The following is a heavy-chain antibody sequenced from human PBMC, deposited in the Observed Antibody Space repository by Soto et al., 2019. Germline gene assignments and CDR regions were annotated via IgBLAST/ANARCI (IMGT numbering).Heavy chain of an antibody. Sequence: PSETLSLTCAVSGGSISTSNWWNWVRQPPGKGLEWIGEIYYSGRTNFNPSLKSRVTISIDKSKNQVSLRLSSVTAADTAVYYCARRAVAGTSWFDPWGQGTQVT. V-gene: IGHV4-4*02. CDR2: IYYSGRT. CDR1: GGSISTSNW. CDR3: ARRAVAGTSWFDP. D-gene: IGHD6-19*01. J-gene: IGHJ5*02.